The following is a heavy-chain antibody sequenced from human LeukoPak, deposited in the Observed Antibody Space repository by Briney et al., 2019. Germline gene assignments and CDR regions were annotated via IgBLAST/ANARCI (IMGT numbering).Heavy chain of an antibody. CDR3: ARGYYYDSSAPFDI. CDR2: INPNSGGT. D-gene: IGHD3-22*01. Sequence: ASVKVSCKASVYTFTGYYMHWVRQAPGQGLEWMGRINPNSGGTNYAQKFQGRVTMTRDTSISTAYMELSRLRSDDTAVYYCARGYYYDSSAPFDIWGQGTMVTVSS. J-gene: IGHJ3*02. V-gene: IGHV1-2*06. CDR1: VYTFTGYY.